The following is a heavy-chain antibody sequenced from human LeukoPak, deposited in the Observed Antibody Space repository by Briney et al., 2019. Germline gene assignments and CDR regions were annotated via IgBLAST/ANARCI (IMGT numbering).Heavy chain of an antibody. CDR2: IYTSGST. D-gene: IGHD3-22*01. J-gene: IGHJ4*02. V-gene: IGHV4-4*07. CDR3: ALYYYDSSGYYEYYFDY. Sequence: SETLSLTCTVSGGSISSYYWSWIRQPAGKGLEWIGRIYTSGSTNYNPSLKSRVTMSVDTSKNQFSLKLSSVTAADTAVYYCALYYYDSSGYYEYYFDYWGQGTLVTVSS. CDR1: GGSISSYY.